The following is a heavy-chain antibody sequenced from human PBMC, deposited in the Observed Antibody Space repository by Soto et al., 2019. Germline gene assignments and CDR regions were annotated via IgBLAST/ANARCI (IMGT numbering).Heavy chain of an antibody. V-gene: IGHV3-7*01. CDR2: IKQNGGEK. Sequence: EVQVVESGGNLVQPGGSLRLSCAASGFTFSDYCMTWVRQAPGKGLEWLANIKQNGGEKYYVDSVKGRFTISRDNAKNTLYLQMDSLRAEDTAVYYCARYLAARKGGAWCDAVDLWGEGTVVTVSP. CDR3: ARYLAARKGGAWCDAVDL. D-gene: IGHD6-19*01. J-gene: IGHJ3*01. CDR1: GFTFSDYC.